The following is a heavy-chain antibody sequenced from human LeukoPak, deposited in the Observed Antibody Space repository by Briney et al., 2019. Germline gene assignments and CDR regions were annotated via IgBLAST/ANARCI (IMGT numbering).Heavy chain of an antibody. D-gene: IGHD3-10*01. Sequence: TSETLSLTRTVSGGSISSYYWSWIRQPPGKGLEWIGYIYYSGSTNYNPSLKSRVTISVDTSKNQFSLKLSSVTAADTAVYYCARTFGELSLDMDVWGKGTTVTVSS. CDR1: GGSISSYY. J-gene: IGHJ6*03. V-gene: IGHV4-59*01. CDR3: ARTFGELSLDMDV. CDR2: IYYSGST.